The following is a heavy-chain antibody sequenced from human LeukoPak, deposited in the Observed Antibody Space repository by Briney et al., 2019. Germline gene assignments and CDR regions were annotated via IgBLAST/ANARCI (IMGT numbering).Heavy chain of an antibody. CDR1: GYSFTSYW. D-gene: IGHD3-9*01. Sequence: GESLKISCKGSGYSFTSYWIGWVRQMPGKDLEWMGIIYPGDSSTKYSPSFQGQGTISADKSISTAFLQWNSLKASDTGIYYCTRSPDIDILTGYSRYYFDYWGQGTLVTVSS. CDR3: TRSPDIDILTGYSRYYFDY. J-gene: IGHJ4*02. V-gene: IGHV5-51*01. CDR2: IYPGDSST.